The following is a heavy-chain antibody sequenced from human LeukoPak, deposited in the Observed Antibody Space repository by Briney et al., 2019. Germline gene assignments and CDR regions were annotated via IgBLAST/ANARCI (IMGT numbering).Heavy chain of an antibody. Sequence: PSETLSLTCTVSGGSISSGGYYWSCIRQPAGKGLEWIGRVYSSGSTNYNPSLKSRVTMSVDTSKNQFSLSLSSVTAADTAVYYCARGVTTGTSTWFDPWGQGTLVTVSS. V-gene: IGHV4-61*02. J-gene: IGHJ5*02. CDR2: VYSSGST. CDR3: ARGVTTGTSTWFDP. CDR1: GGSISSGGYY. D-gene: IGHD4-11*01.